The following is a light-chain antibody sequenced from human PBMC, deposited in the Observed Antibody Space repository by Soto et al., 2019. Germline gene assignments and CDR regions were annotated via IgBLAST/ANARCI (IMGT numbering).Light chain of an antibody. V-gene: IGLV2-14*03. J-gene: IGLJ1*01. CDR1: SSDVGGYNF. CDR2: DVS. Sequence: QSVLTQPASVSGSPGQSITISCTGTSSDVGGYNFVSWYQQHPGKAPKLMIFDVSNRPSGISSRFSGSKSGNTASLTISGLQAEDKAVYYCSSYTSSSTVYVFGTGTKVTVL. CDR3: SSYTSSSTVYV.